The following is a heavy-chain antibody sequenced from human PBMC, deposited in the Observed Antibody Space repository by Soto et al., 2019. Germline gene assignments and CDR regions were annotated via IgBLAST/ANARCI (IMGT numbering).Heavy chain of an antibody. J-gene: IGHJ4*02. CDR1: GFTFSGSA. Sequence: GGSLRLSCAASGFTFSGSAMHWVRQASGKGLEWVGRIRSKANSYATAYAASVKGRFTISRDDSKNTAYLQMNSLKTEDTAVYYCITNTMVRGVINYWGQGTLVTVSS. V-gene: IGHV3-73*01. CDR3: ITNTMVRGVINY. CDR2: IRSKANSYAT. D-gene: IGHD3-10*01.